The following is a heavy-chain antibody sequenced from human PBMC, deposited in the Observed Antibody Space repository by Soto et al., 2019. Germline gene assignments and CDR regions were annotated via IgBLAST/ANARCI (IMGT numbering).Heavy chain of an antibody. Sequence: QLQLQESGPGLVKPSETLSLTCTVSGGSISSSSYYWGWIRQPPGKGLEWIGSIYYSGSTYYNPSLKSRVTISVDTSKNQFSLKLSSVTAADTAVYYCARQGCTNGVCLDFDYWGQGTLVTVSS. CDR2: IYYSGST. V-gene: IGHV4-39*01. D-gene: IGHD2-8*01. CDR3: ARQGCTNGVCLDFDY. CDR1: GGSISSSSYY. J-gene: IGHJ4*02.